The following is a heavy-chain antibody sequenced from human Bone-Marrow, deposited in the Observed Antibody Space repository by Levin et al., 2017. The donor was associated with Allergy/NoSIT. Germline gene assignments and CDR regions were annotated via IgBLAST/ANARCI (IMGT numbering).Heavy chain of an antibody. CDR2: IYSGGST. D-gene: IGHD6-6*01. CDR1: GFTVSSNY. J-gene: IGHJ4*02. Sequence: LSLTCAASGFTVSSNYMSWVRQAPGKGLEWVSVIYSGGSTYYADSVKGRFTISRDNSKNTLYLQMNSLRAEDTAVYYCARDGDSSSSDYFDYWGQGTLVTVSS. V-gene: IGHV3-53*01. CDR3: ARDGDSSSSDYFDY.